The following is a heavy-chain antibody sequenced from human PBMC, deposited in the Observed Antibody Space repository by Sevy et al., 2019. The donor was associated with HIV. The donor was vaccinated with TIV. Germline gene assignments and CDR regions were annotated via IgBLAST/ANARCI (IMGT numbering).Heavy chain of an antibody. J-gene: IGHJ4*02. CDR2: IWSDGAYQ. CDR3: ARGGYYYDNAAYYAFDS. D-gene: IGHD3-22*01. Sequence: GGSLRLSCKTSGFTFSAYAMHWVRQAPGKGLEWVAIIWSDGAYQYHGDSVKGRFTISRDNSKNTLYLQMNSLRVEDTAVYYCARGGYYYDNAAYYAFDSWGQGTLVTVSS. V-gene: IGHV3-33*01. CDR1: GFTFSAYA.